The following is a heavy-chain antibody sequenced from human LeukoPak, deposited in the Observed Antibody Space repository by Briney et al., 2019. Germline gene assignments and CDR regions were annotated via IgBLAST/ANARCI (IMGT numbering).Heavy chain of an antibody. CDR1: RFSFSAYW. CDR3: ARDRTTVTTDYYYMDV. D-gene: IGHD4-17*01. J-gene: IGHJ6*03. V-gene: IGHV3-7*01. CDR2: IKQDASEK. Sequence: PGGSLRLSCGASRFSFSAYWMTWVRQVPGKGLEWVANIKQDASEKYYVDSVKGRFTIYRDNATNSLYLQMNSLRAEDTAVYYCARDRTTVTTDYYYMDVWGKGTTVTVSS.